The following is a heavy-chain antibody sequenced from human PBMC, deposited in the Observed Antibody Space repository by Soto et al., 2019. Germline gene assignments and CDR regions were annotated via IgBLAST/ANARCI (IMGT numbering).Heavy chain of an antibody. Sequence: EVQLVETGGGLIQPGGSLRLSCAASGFTVSSNYMSWVRQAPGKGLEWVSVIYSGGSTYYADSVKGRFTISRDNSKNTLYLQMNSLRAEDTAVYYCARGYSSSPCAFDIWGQGTMVTVSS. CDR2: IYSGGST. J-gene: IGHJ3*02. D-gene: IGHD6-6*01. CDR1: GFTVSSNY. V-gene: IGHV3-53*02. CDR3: ARGYSSSPCAFDI.